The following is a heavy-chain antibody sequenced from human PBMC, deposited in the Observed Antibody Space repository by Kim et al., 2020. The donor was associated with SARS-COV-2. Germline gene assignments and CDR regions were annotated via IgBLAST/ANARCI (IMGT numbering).Heavy chain of an antibody. J-gene: IGHJ4*02. D-gene: IGHD2-15*01. CDR2: IGIGGGT. Sequence: GGSLRLSCAASGFTVNTCDMSWVRQSPGKGLEWVSTIGIGGGTYYADSVKGRFTISRDNSKNTLYLQMNGLRDEDTAIYYCAQRPSCSGGRCHPFDNWGQGTLVSVSS. CDR1: GFTVNTCD. CDR3: AQRPSCSGGRCHPFDN. V-gene: IGHV3-23*01.